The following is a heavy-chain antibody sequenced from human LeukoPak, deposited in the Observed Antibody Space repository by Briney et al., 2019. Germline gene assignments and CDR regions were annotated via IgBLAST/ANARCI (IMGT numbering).Heavy chain of an antibody. CDR3: ARSKAYSGYFDY. J-gene: IGHJ4*02. CDR1: GGSFSGYF. Sequence: PSETLSLTCAVYGGSFSGYFWSWIRQPPGKGLEYIGYIGYSGSTNYNPSLKSRVTISVDTSKNQFSLKLTSVTAADTAVYYCARSKAYSGYFDYWGQGTLVTVSS. CDR2: IGYSGST. V-gene: IGHV4-59*08. D-gene: IGHD4-11*01.